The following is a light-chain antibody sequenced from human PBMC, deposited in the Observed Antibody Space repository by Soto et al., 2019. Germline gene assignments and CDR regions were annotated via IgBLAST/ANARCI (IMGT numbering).Light chain of an antibody. J-gene: IGKJ1*01. V-gene: IGKV3-20*01. CDR2: DIS. CDR3: QQYGNSPWT. CDR1: QSVSSSY. Sequence: EIVLTQSPGTLSLSPGERATLSCRASQSVSSSYLAWYQQKPGQAPRLLIYDISSRASGIPDRFSGSGSVTDFTLTISRLEPEDFAVYYCQQYGNSPWTFGQGAKVDI.